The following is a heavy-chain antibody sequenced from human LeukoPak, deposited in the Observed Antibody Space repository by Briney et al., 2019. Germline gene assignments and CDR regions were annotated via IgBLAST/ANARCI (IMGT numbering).Heavy chain of an antibody. D-gene: IGHD7-27*01. CDR2: TSPNSGNT. Sequence: GASVKVSCKASGYTFTSYDINWVRQATGQGPEWMGWTSPNSGNTGYAQKFQGRVTMTRSTSMSTAYMELSSLRSEDTAVYYCARGPPNWGYDYWGQGTLVTVSS. CDR1: GYTFTSYD. CDR3: ARGPPNWGYDY. V-gene: IGHV1-8*01. J-gene: IGHJ4*02.